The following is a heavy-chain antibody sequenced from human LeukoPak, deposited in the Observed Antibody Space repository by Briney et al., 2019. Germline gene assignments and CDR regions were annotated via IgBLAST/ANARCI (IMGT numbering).Heavy chain of an antibody. V-gene: IGHV4-59*01. CDR2: IYYSGST. J-gene: IGHJ5*02. CDR1: GGSISSYY. Sequence: SKTLSLTCTVSGGSISSYYWSWIRQPPGKGLEWIGYIYYSGSTNYNPSLKSRVTISVDTSKNQFSLKLSSVTAADTAVYYCARLGSAAWGQGTLVTVSS. D-gene: IGHD6-25*01. CDR3: ARLGSAA.